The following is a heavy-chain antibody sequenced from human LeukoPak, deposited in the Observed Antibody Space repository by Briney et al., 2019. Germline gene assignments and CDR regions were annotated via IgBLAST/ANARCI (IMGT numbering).Heavy chain of an antibody. Sequence: ASVKVSCKASGYTFTSYAMHWVRQAPGQRLEWMGWINAGNGNTKYSQKFQGRVTMTTDTSTSTAYMELRSLRSDDTAVYYCARGPLWFGDYWGQGTLVTVSS. CDR3: ARGPLWFGDY. CDR2: INAGNGNT. J-gene: IGHJ4*02. D-gene: IGHD3-10*01. V-gene: IGHV1-3*01. CDR1: GYTFTSYA.